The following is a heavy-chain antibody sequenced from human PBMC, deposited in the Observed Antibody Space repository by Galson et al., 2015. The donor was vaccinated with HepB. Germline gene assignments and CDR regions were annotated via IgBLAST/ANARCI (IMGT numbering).Heavy chain of an antibody. CDR1: GITFSNYV. V-gene: IGHV3-23*01. J-gene: IGHJ4*02. D-gene: IGHD2-21*02. Sequence: SLRLSCAASGITFSNYVMSWVRQAPGKGLEWVSFITGSGGSTFYADSVKGRFTISRDNSKNTLFLQMNSLRAEDTAIYYCAKDHISVTQIIDDWGQGTLVTVSS. CDR2: ITGSGGST. CDR3: AKDHISVTQIIDD.